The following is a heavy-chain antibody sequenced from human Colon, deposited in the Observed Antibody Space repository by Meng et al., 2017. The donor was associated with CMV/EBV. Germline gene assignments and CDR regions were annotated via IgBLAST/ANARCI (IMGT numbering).Heavy chain of an antibody. D-gene: IGHD2-2*01. V-gene: IGHV3-23*01. CDR2: ISGRGGST. CDR1: RITFSSYA. J-gene: IGHJ4*02. CDR3: ASLYCSSTSCYGGGLGFDY. Sequence: GGSLRLSCAASRITFSSYAMTWVRWVRQAPGRGLEWVSTISGRGGSTYYADSVKGRFTISRDNAKNSLYLQMNSLRAEDTALYYCASLYCSSTSCYGGGLGFDYWGQGTLVTVSS.